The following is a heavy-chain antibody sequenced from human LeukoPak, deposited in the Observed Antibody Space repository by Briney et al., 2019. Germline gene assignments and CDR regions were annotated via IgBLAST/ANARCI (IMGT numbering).Heavy chain of an antibody. CDR3: ARDRYYYDSSGYFKWFDP. Sequence: GGSLRLTCAASGFTFSSYSMNWVRQAPGKGLEWVSSISSSSSYIYYADSVKGRFTISRDNAKNSLYLQMNSLRAEDTAVYYCARDRYYYDSSGYFKWFDPWGQGTLVTVSS. V-gene: IGHV3-21*01. CDR1: GFTFSSYS. CDR2: ISSSSSYI. D-gene: IGHD3-22*01. J-gene: IGHJ5*02.